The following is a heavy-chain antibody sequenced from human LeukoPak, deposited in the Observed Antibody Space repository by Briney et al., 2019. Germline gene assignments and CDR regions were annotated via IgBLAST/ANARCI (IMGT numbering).Heavy chain of an antibody. CDR2: ISSSSSTI. J-gene: IGHJ4*02. CDR3: ASRDTAMVTGLFDY. V-gene: IGHV3-48*04. Sequence: GGSLRLSCAASGFTFSSYSMNWVRQAPGKGLEWVSYISSSSSTIYYADSVKGRFTISRDNAKNSLYLQMNSLRAEDTAVYYCASRDTAMVTGLFDYWGQATLVTVSS. D-gene: IGHD5-18*01. CDR1: GFTFSSYS.